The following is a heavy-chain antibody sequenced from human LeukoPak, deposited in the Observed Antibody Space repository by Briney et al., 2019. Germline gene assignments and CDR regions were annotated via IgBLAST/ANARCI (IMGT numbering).Heavy chain of an antibody. CDR1: GGTFSSYA. Sequence: GASVNVSCKASGGTFSSYAISWVRQAPGQGLEWMGGIIPIFGTANYAQKFQGRVTITADESTSTAYMELSSLRSEDTAVYYCARDLHCSSTRCDYSSHWGQGTLVTVSS. J-gene: IGHJ4*02. CDR3: ARDLHCSSTRCDYSSH. CDR2: IIPIFGTA. V-gene: IGHV1-69*13. D-gene: IGHD2-2*01.